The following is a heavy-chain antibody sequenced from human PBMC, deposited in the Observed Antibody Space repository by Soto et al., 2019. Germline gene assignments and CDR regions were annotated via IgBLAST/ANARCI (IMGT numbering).Heavy chain of an antibody. CDR2: ITHSGST. CDR1: GRFFSGSA. V-gene: IGHV4-34*01. CDR3: ARGQQLPTFYYYYGMDV. J-gene: IGHJ6*02. D-gene: IGHD6-13*01. Sequence: SEPRSLTCAVYGRFFSGSAWRWIRQPPGKGLEWIGEITHSGSTNYTPSLKSRVTISVDTSKNQFSLKLSSVTAADTAVYYCARGQQLPTFYYYYGMDVWGQGTTVS.